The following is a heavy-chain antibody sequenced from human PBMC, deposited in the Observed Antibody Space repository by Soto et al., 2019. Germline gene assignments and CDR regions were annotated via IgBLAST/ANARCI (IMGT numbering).Heavy chain of an antibody. D-gene: IGHD6-13*01. J-gene: IGHJ4*02. CDR1: GYTFTSYG. V-gene: IGHV1-18*01. CDR3: ARDRGIAAAGDFDY. Sequence: GASVEVSCKASGYTFTSYGISWVRQAPGQGLEWMGWISAYNGNTNYAQKLQGRVTMTTDTSTSTAYMELRSLRSDDTAVYYCARDRGIAAAGDFDYWGQGTLVTVSS. CDR2: ISAYNGNT.